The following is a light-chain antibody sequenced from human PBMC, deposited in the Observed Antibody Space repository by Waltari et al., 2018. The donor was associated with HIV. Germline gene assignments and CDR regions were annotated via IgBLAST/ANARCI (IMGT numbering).Light chain of an antibody. CDR1: SNNFGGDYL. CDR3: CSCPRSGIRYV. J-gene: IGLJ1*01. CDR2: EVT. Sequence: QSALTQPASVSGSPGQSITISCTGTSNNFGGDYLVSWYQQHPGEAPKLIIYEVTKRPSGVSNRFSGSKSGNTASLTISGFQAEDEADYYCCSCPRSGIRYVFGTGTKVTVL. V-gene: IGLV2-23*02.